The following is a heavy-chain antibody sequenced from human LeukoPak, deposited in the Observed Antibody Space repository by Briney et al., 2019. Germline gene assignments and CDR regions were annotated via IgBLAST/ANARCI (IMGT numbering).Heavy chain of an antibody. CDR1: GGSISSYY. CDR2: LYTSGSP. V-gene: IGHV4-4*09. J-gene: IGHJ5*02. CDR3: ARATQRYCSGTTCFPYWFDP. D-gene: IGHD2-15*01. Sequence: SGTLSLTCSVSGGSISSYYWSWIRQPPGKGLKWIGYLYTSGSPNYNPSLKSRVTMSVDMSRRQFSLMLSSVTAADTAVYYCARATQRYCSGTTCFPYWFDPWGQGTLVTVSS.